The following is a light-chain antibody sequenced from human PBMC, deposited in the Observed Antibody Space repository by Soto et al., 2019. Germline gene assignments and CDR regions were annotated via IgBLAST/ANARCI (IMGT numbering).Light chain of an antibody. CDR2: DAS. V-gene: IGKV1-39*01. Sequence: DIQMTQSPSSLSASVGDRVTITCQASQDISTSLNWYQQKPGRAPKLLIYDASNLETGVPSWFSGSGSGTDFNLTINSLQPEDFATYFCQQSFTTPLTFGGGTKVDI. CDR1: QDISTS. CDR3: QQSFTTPLT. J-gene: IGKJ4*01.